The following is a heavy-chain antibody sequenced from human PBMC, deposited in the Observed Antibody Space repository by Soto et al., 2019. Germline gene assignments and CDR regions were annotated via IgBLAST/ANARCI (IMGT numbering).Heavy chain of an antibody. CDR3: ARDVEWELVELGLSFAGMDV. Sequence: QVQLVQSGGEVKKPGASVKVSCKASGYTFTDYSISWVRQAPGQGLEWMGWISAYSGHTNYVQHLRGRVSMTTHTPTNAANMELRSMTADETAVYYCARDVEWELVELGLSFAGMDVWGRGTSITVSS. D-gene: IGHD7-27*01. J-gene: IGHJ6*02. V-gene: IGHV1-18*01. CDR2: ISAYSGHT. CDR1: GYTFTDYS.